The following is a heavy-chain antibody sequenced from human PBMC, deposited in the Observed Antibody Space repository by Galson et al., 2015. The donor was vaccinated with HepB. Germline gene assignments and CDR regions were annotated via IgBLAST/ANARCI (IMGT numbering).Heavy chain of an antibody. D-gene: IGHD6-19*01. CDR3: TGGRWLAWFDP. J-gene: IGHJ5*02. Sequence: SLRLSCATSGFTFGAYDMTWVRQAPGKGLEWVGFIRSNGYGATTEYAAPVKGRFTISRDDSKSIAYLQMNSLKTEDTAVYYCTGGRWLAWFDPWGQGTLVTVSS. V-gene: IGHV3-49*04. CDR2: IRSNGYGATT. CDR1: GFTFGAYD.